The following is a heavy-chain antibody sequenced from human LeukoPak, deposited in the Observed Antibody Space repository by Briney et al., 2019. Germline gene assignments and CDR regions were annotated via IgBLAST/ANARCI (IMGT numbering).Heavy chain of an antibody. CDR3: AKDRTPGGFYSIDY. D-gene: IGHD2-8*02. J-gene: IGHJ4*02. CDR2: VTGNSGLI. Sequence: GGSLRLSCTASGFTFSTYAMNWVRKAPGKGLEWVSVVTGNSGLIDYADSVRGRFTISRDNARNTLYLQMTTLRAEDTAIYFCAKDRTPGGFYSIDYWGQGVLVTVSS. CDR1: GFTFSTYA. V-gene: IGHV3-23*01.